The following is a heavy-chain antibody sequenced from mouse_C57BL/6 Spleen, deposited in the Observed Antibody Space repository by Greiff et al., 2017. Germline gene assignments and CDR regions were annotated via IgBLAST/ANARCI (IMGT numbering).Heavy chain of an antibody. CDR3: ARRDYGSSMDY. J-gene: IGHJ4*01. V-gene: IGHV3-6*01. CDR1: GYSITSGYY. Sequence: EVQLQESGPGLVKPSQSLSLTCSVTGYSITSGYYWNWIRQFPGNKLEWMGYISYDGSNNYNPSLKNRISITRDTSKNQFFLKLNSVTTEDTATYYCARRDYGSSMDYCGQGTSVTVSS. CDR2: ISYDGSN. D-gene: IGHD1-1*01.